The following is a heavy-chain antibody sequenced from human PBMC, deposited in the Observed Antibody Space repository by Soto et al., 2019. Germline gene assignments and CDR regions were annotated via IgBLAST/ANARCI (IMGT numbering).Heavy chain of an antibody. CDR3: ARELMKGGDDDAFDI. CDR1: GYTFIGYY. Sequence: ASVKVSCKASGYTFIGYYIHWVRQAPGQGLEWMGWINPNIGATNYAQKFQGWVTMTRDTSINTAYMELSRLKSDDTAVYFCARELMKGGDDDAFDIWGQGTMVTVS. J-gene: IGHJ3*02. D-gene: IGHD3-16*01. V-gene: IGHV1-2*04. CDR2: INPNIGAT.